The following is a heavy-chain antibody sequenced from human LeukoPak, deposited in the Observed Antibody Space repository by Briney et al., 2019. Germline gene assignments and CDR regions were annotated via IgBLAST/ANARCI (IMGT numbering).Heavy chain of an antibody. J-gene: IGHJ4*02. CDR2: SSGRGGSP. Sequence: PEGSLRLSCAASGFIFSNFAMSWVRQAPGKGLEWVSMSSGRGGSPYYADSVKGRFSTSRDESKNTVYLQMNSLRVEDTAIYYCAKDRSGYGLDYFDYWGQGIRVTVSS. CDR3: AKDRSGYGLDYFDY. D-gene: IGHD6-25*01. V-gene: IGHV3-23*01. CDR1: GFIFSNFA.